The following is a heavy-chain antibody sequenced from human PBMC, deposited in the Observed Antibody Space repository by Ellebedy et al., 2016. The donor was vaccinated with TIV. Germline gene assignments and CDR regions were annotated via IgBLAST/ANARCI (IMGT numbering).Heavy chain of an antibody. CDR3: ASLGYSGYDVDY. J-gene: IGHJ4*02. V-gene: IGHV4-31*03. CDR2: IYYSGST. Sequence: LRLSCTVSGGSISSGGYYWSWIRQHPGKGLEWIGYIYYSGSTYYNPSLKSRVTISVDTSKNQFSLKLSSVTAADTAVYYCASLGYSGYDVDYWGQGTLVTVSS. CDR1: GGSISSGGYY. D-gene: IGHD5-12*01.